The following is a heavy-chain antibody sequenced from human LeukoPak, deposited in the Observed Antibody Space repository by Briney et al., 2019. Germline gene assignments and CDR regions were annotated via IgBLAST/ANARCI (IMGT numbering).Heavy chain of an antibody. CDR1: GGPFSRLA. D-gene: IGHD2-2*01. CDR2: INPNSGGT. Sequence: ASVKVSCKASGGPFSRLAFSWVRQAPGQGLEWMGWINPNSGGTNYAQKFQGRVTMTRDTSISTAYMELSRLRSDDTAVYYCARDIVVVPAAEGFDPWGQGTLVTVSS. V-gene: IGHV1-2*02. CDR3: ARDIVVVPAAEGFDP. J-gene: IGHJ5*02.